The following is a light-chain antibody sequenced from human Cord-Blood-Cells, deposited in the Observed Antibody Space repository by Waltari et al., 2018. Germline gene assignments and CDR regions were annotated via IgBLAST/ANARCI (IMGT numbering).Light chain of an antibody. CDR2: STN. CDR1: SGSVSTSSY. V-gene: IGLV8-61*01. CDR3: VLYMGSGISV. Sequence: QTVVTQEPSFSVSPGGTVTLTCGFSSGSVSTSSYPSWYQQTPGQAPRTLIYSTNTRSSGVPDRFSGSILGNKAALTITGAQADDESDYYCVLYMGSGISVFGGGTKLTVL. J-gene: IGLJ3*02.